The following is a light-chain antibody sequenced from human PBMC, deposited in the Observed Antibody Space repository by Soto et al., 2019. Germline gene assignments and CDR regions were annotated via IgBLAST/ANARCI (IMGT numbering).Light chain of an antibody. V-gene: IGLV1-51*01. Sequence: QSVLTQPPSVSAAPGQKVTISCSGSSSNIGNNYVSWYQQLPGTAPKLLIYDNNKRPSGIPDRFSGSKSGTSATLGITGLQTGDEVDYYCGTWDSRLSASLVFGGGTKLTVL. CDR1: SSNIGNNY. J-gene: IGLJ2*01. CDR3: GTWDSRLSASLV. CDR2: DNN.